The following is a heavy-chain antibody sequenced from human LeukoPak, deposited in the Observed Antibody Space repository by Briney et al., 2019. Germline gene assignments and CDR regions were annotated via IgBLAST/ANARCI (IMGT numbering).Heavy chain of an antibody. CDR3: ARAGYVWGSQAWFDP. CDR1: GYTFTGYY. V-gene: IGHV1-2*02. CDR2: INPNSGGT. D-gene: IGHD3-16*01. J-gene: IGHJ5*02. Sequence: ASVKVSCKASGYTFTGYYMHWVRQAPGQGLEWMGWINPNSGGTNYAQKFQGRVTMTRDTSISTAYMELSRLRSDDTAVYYCARAGYVWGSQAWFDPWGQGTLVTVSS.